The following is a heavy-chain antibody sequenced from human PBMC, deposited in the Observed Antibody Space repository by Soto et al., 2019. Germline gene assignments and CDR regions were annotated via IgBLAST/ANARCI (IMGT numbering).Heavy chain of an antibody. J-gene: IGHJ5*02. CDR2: ISGPGVT. Sequence: GGSLRLSCAASGFSVTNTYVHWVRQAPGKGLEWVSVISGPGVTYYADSVKGRIALSRDTSQNTMYLHMRNLRADDTAVYYCARTRLQYRELVSWGQGTMVTVYS. CDR3: ARTRLQYRELVS. V-gene: IGHV3-53*01. D-gene: IGHD4-4*01. CDR1: GFSVTNTY.